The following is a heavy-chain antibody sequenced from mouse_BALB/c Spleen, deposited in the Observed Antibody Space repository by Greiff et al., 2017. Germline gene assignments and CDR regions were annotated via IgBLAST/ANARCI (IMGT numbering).Heavy chain of an antibody. CDR2: ISSGGST. Sequence: EVKLVESGGGLVKPGGSLKLSCAASGFTFSSYAMSWVRQTPEKRLEWVASISSGGSTYYPDSVKGRFTISIDNARNILYLQMSSRRSEDTAMYYCARGRSTATGFAYWGQGTLVTVTA. CDR3: ARGRSTATGFAY. V-gene: IGHV5-6-5*01. J-gene: IGHJ3*01. CDR1: GFTFSSYA. D-gene: IGHD1-2*01.